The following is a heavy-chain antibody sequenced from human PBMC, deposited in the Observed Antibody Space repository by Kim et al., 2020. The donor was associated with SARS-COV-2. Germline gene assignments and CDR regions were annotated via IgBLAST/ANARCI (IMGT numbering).Heavy chain of an antibody. CDR2: ISGSGGST. V-gene: IGHV3-23*01. CDR3: AKGNRPARYSGYDY. J-gene: IGHJ4*02. D-gene: IGHD5-12*01. Sequence: GGSLRLSCAASGFTFSSYAMSWVRQAPGKGLEWVSAISGSGGSTYYADSVKGRFTISRDNSKNTLYLQMNSLRAEDTAVYYCAKGNRPARYSGYDYWGQGTLVTVSS. CDR1: GFTFSSYA.